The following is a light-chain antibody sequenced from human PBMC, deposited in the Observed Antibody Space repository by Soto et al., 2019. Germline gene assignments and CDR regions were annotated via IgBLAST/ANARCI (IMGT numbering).Light chain of an antibody. CDR1: SSDVGGYTY. V-gene: IGLV2-14*01. Sequence: QSALTQPASVSGSPGQSITISCTGTSSDVGGYTYVSWYQQHPGTAPKLMIYDVSNRPSGVSNRFSDSKSGNTASLTISGLQAEDEADYYCSSYTSSSTLVFGTGTKLTVL. CDR3: SSYTSSSTLV. J-gene: IGLJ1*01. CDR2: DVS.